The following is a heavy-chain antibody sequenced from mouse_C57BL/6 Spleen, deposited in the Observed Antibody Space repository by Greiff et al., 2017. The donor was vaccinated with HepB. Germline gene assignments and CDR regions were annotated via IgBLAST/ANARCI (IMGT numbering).Heavy chain of an antibody. CDR1: GYTFTDYY. CDR2: INPNNGGT. D-gene: IGHD3-1*01. CDR3: ARSGYYYAMDY. Sequence: EVQLQQSGPELVKPGASVKISCKASGYTFTDYYMNWVKQSHGKSLEWIGDINPNNGGTSYNQKFKGKATLTVDKSSSTAYMELRSLTSEDSAVYYCARSGYYYAMDYWGQGTSGTVSS. J-gene: IGHJ4*01. V-gene: IGHV1-26*01.